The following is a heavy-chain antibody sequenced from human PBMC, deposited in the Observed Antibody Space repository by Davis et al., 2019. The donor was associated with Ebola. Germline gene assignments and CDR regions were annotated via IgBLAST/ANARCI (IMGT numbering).Heavy chain of an antibody. CDR1: GGTFSSYA. J-gene: IGHJ4*02. CDR3: AREDGLGEVVVVDY. D-gene: IGHD2-15*01. Sequence: SVKVSCKASGGTFSSYAISWVRQAPGQGLEWMGGIIPILGIANYAQKFQGRVTITADKSTSTAYMELSSLRSEDTAVYYCAREDGLGEVVVVDYWGQGTLVTVSS. V-gene: IGHV1-69*10. CDR2: IIPILGIA.